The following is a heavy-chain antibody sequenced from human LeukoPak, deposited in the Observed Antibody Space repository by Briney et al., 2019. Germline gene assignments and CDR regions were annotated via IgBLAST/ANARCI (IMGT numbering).Heavy chain of an antibody. CDR1: GALISSGSYY. CDR3: ARRGPPRTLLRGVKSGWFDP. J-gene: IGHJ5*02. CDR2: MYTSGST. Sequence: SETLSLTCTVSGALISSGSYYWSWIRQPAGKGLEWIGRMYTSGSTNYNPSLKSRVTISVDTSKNQFSLKLSSVTAADTAVYYCARRGPPRTLLRGVKSGWFDPWGQGTLVTVSS. V-gene: IGHV4-61*02. D-gene: IGHD3-10*01.